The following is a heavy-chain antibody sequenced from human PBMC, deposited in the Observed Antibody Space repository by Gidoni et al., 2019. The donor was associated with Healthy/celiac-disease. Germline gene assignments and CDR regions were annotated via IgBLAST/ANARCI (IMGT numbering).Heavy chain of an antibody. D-gene: IGHD3-10*01. V-gene: IGHV3-30*18. Sequence: QVQLVESGGGVVQPGRSLRLSGAASGFTFSSFGMHWVRQAPGKGLEWVAVISYDGSNKYYADSVKGRFTISRDNSKNTLHLQMNSLRAEDTAVYYCAKDLDYYGSQSVWGQGTTVTVSS. CDR1: GFTFSSFG. CDR2: ISYDGSNK. J-gene: IGHJ6*02. CDR3: AKDLDYYGSQSV.